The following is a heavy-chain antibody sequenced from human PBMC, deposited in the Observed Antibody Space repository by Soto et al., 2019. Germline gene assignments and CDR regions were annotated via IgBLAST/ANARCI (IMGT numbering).Heavy chain of an antibody. Sequence: EVQLVESGGGLVQPGGSLRLSCAASGFTFSNYWMTWVRQAPGKGLEWVAMIKDDGSERYYVDSVKGRFTISRDNDEDSLFLQVNNLRAEDTAVYYCVRDSGVDVLTGYQHFDCWGQGSLVTVSS. D-gene: IGHD3-9*01. J-gene: IGHJ4*02. CDR2: IKDDGSER. CDR3: VRDSGVDVLTGYQHFDC. CDR1: GFTFSNYW. V-gene: IGHV3-7*03.